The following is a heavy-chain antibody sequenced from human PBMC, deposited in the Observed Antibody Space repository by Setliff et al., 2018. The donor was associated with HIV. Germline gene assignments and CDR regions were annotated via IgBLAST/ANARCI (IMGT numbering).Heavy chain of an antibody. V-gene: IGHV1-18*01. J-gene: IGHJ3*02. CDR2: ISGFNGNT. Sequence: ASVKVSCKASGYSFARYGLSWVRQAPGQGLEWMGWISGFNGNTKYAQSFQDRVAMTTETATSTAYMEMRSLRSDDTAVYFCMRVPYRSAWFSGGHDAFDIWGQGTMVTVSS. CDR1: GYSFARYG. CDR3: MRVPYRSAWFSGGHDAFDI. D-gene: IGHD6-19*01.